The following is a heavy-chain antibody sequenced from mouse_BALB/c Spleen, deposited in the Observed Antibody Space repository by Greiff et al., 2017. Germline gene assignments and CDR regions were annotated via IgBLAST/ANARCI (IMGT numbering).Heavy chain of an antibody. D-gene: IGHD2-3*01. CDR1: GFTFSSFG. V-gene: IGHV5-17*02. J-gene: IGHJ3*01. CDR2: ISSGSSTI. CDR3: ARSSYDGFAY. Sequence: EVMLVESGGGLVQPGGSRKLSCAASGFTFSSFGMHWVRQAPEKGLEWVAYISSGSSTIYYADTVKGRFTISRDNPKNTLFLQMTSLRSEDTAMYYCARSSYDGFAYWGQGTLVTVSA.